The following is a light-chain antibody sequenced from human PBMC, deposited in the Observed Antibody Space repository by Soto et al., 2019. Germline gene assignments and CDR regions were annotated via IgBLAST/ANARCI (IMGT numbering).Light chain of an antibody. J-gene: IGLJ2*01. CDR2: DNI. Sequence: QSVLTQPPSVSGAPGQRVTISCTGSSSNIGAGYGVHWYQQLPGTAPKLLIYDNINRPSGVPDRFSGSKSGTSASLAITGLQAEDEADYYCQSCDSSLVVFGGGTQLTVL. CDR1: SSNIGAGYG. V-gene: IGLV1-40*01. CDR3: QSCDSSLVV.